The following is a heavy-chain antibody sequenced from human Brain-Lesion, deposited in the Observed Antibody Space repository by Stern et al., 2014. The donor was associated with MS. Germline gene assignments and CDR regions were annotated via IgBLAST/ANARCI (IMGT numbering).Heavy chain of an antibody. V-gene: IGHV3-21*01. CDR3: ARVDCSGTNCFYYYYGMDV. D-gene: IGHD2-2*01. Sequence: EVQLLQSGGGLVKPGGSLRLSCEASGFTFNSYSMNWVRQAPGQGLEWVSSLSVGTDYIYYADSVKGRFTISRDNAKNSLFLQMNTLRAEDTGVYYCARVDCSGTNCFYYYYGMDVWGQGTTVTVSS. CDR1: GFTFNSYS. CDR2: LSVGTDYI. J-gene: IGHJ6*02.